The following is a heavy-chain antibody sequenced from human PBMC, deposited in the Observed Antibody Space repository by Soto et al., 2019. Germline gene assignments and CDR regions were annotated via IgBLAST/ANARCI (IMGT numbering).Heavy chain of an antibody. V-gene: IGHV3-21*01. D-gene: IGHD6-13*01. CDR3: VRAEGPGEQQPEIIYYYYGMDV. J-gene: IGHJ6*02. Sequence: GGSLRLSCVASGFTFSTYSMNWVRQAPGKGLEWVSSISSSSSYIYYADSVKGRFTISRDNAKNSLYLQMHSLRAGDTAVYYCVRAEGPGEQQPEIIYYYYGMDVWGQGTTVTVSS. CDR1: GFTFSTYS. CDR2: ISSSSSYI.